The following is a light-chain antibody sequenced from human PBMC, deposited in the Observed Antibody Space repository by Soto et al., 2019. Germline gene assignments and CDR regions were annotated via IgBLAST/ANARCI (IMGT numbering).Light chain of an antibody. CDR3: QQSYSTPPT. J-gene: IGKJ2*01. V-gene: IGKV1-39*01. CDR2: GVF. CDR1: QSISTS. Sequence: DSQMSQSPSSLSASVGDRVTITCRTSQSISTSLNWYQQKPGKAPKLLIYGVFSLESGVPSRFSGGGSGTDFSLTISSLLPEDFAVYHCQQSYSTPPTFGQGTKVEIK.